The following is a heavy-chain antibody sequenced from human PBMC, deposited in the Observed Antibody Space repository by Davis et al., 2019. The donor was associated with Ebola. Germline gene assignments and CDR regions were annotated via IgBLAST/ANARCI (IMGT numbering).Heavy chain of an antibody. D-gene: IGHD4-17*01. CDR1: GGTFSSYA. V-gene: IGHV1-69*04. CDR2: IIPILGIA. CDR3: ARDEGWTTVTHYFDY. J-gene: IGHJ4*02. Sequence: SVKVSFKASGGTFSSYAISWVRQAPGQGLEWMGRIIPILGIANYAQKFQGRVTITADKSTSTAYMELSSLRSEDTAVYYCARDEGWTTVTHYFDYWGQGTLVTVSS.